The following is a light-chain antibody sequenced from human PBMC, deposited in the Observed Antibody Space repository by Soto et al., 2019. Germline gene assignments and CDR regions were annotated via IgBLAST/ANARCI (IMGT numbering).Light chain of an antibody. CDR2: DAS. CDR3: QQYDSYWT. J-gene: IGKJ1*01. CDR1: QGISIG. Sequence: DIQMTQSPAALSAYVGDRVTITCRASQGISIGLAWYQQKPGKAPKGLIWDASSLQRGVPPRFSGSGSGTEFTLTISSLQPDDFATYYCQQYDSYWTFGQGTKVAIK. V-gene: IGKV1-5*01.